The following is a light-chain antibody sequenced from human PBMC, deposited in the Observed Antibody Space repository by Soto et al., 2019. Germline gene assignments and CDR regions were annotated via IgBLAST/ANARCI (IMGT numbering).Light chain of an antibody. J-gene: IGKJ1*01. CDR2: GAS. CDR3: HQYGGSPQT. V-gene: IGKV3-20*01. Sequence: EIVLTQSPGTLSLSPGERATLSCRASQSVSNYLAWYQRKPGQAPRLLIYGASSRATGIPDRFSGSGSGTDFTLTISRLKPEDFAVYYCHQYGGSPQTLGQGTKVDIK. CDR1: QSVSNY.